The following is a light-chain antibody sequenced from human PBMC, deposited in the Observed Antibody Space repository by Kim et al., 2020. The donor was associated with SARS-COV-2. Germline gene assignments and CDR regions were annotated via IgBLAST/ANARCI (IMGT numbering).Light chain of an antibody. CDR1: SSDVDTHNY. CDR3: SSYAGKNDVV. J-gene: IGLJ3*02. V-gene: IGLV2-8*01. Sequence: GQSVPISCTGTSSDVDTHNYVSWYQHHPGKAPQLMIFEVSERPSGVPDRFSGSKSGNTASLTVSGLQAEDEADYYCSSYAGKNDVVFGGGTQLTVL. CDR2: EVS.